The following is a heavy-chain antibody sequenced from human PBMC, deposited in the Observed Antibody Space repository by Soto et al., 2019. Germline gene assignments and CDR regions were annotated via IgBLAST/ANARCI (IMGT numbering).Heavy chain of an antibody. CDR2: ITNSGST. V-gene: IGHV4-34*01. J-gene: IGHJ5*01. CDR1: GGSFSDSY. D-gene: IGHD1-1*01. Sequence: PSETLSLTCAVFGGSFSDSYWSWIRQSPGKGLEWIGEITNSGSTYYNPSLKSRVTISGDTSKNQFSLEVTSVAAADTGTYYCARGRPAIATRWFDSWGQGILVTAPQ. CDR3: ARGRPAIATRWFDS.